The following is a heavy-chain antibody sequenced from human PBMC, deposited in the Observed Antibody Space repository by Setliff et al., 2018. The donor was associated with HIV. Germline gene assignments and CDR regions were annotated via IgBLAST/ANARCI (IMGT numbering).Heavy chain of an antibody. CDR2: IYYSGST. J-gene: IGHJ6*03. CDR1: GGSISSGGYY. V-gene: IGHV4-31*01. D-gene: IGHD6-13*01. Sequence: PSETLSLTCTVSGGSISSGGYYWSWVRQHPGKGLEWIGYIYYSGSTYYNPSLKSPVTISVDTSKNQFSLKLNSVTAADTAIYYCARGRSRWTYYNYYYMDVWGKGTTVTVSS. CDR3: ARGRSRWTYYNYYYMDV.